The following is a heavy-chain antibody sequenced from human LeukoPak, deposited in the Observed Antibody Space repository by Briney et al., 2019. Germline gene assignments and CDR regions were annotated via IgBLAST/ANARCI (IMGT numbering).Heavy chain of an antibody. J-gene: IGHJ3*02. CDR1: GFFFSNYW. CDR2: INLDGSQR. V-gene: IGHV3-7*01. D-gene: IGHD3-3*01. Sequence: GGSLRLSCAASGFFFSNYWMSWVRQAPGKGLEWVANINLDGSQRFYVDSVKGRFIISRDSGTKSLYLQMNSLRAEDTALYYCARDTDDFQGLDIWGQGTMVTVSS. CDR3: ARDTDDFQGLDI.